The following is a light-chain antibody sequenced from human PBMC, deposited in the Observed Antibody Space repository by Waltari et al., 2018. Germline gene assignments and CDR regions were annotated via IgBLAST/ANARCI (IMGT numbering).Light chain of an antibody. CDR1: QSISTL. CDR2: NTF. J-gene: IGKJ2*03. Sequence: DIHMTQSPSTLSASVGDRVTITCRSSQSISTLLAWFQQKPGNHPNLLIYNTFNLERGVPSRFSGSGSGTEFTLTITSLQPDDFATYYCQQYSSSSMFSFGQGTKLEIK. V-gene: IGKV1-5*03. CDR3: QQYSSSSMFS.